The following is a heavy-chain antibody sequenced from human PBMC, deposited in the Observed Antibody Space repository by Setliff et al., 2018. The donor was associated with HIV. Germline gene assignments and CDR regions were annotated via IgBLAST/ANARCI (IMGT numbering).Heavy chain of an antibody. D-gene: IGHD6-19*01. CDR2: IYSSGGT. V-gene: IGHV4-59*08. CDR3: ASMERGSGFSNRYYFDY. CDR1: GVSISSYY. J-gene: IGHJ4*02. Sequence: SETLSLTCNVSGVSISSYYWSWVRQPPGKGLEYIGYIYSSGGTNYNPSLKSRVTISIDTSKNQFSLKLSSLTAADTAVYSCASMERGSGFSNRYYFDYWGQGTLVTVSS.